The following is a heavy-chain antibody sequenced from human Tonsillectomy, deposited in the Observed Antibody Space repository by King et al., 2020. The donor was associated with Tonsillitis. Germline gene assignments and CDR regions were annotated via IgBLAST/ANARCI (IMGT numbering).Heavy chain of an antibody. J-gene: IGHJ4*02. V-gene: IGHV1-46*01. D-gene: IGHD1-1*01. CDR1: GYTFTSQY. Sequence: VQLVESGAEVKKPGASVKVSCKASGYTFTSQYIHWVRQAPGQGLEWMGIINPSGGSTTCAQKFQGRVTMTRDTSTSTVYMELSSLGSEDTAVYYCARGGGGTTLAFRSPGDCWGQRTLVTVSS. CDR2: INPSGGST. CDR3: ARGGGGTTLAFRSPGDC.